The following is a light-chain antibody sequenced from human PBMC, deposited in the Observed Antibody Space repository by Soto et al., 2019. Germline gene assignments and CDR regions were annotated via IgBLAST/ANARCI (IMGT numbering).Light chain of an antibody. Sequence: QSALTQPPSAYWSPGQSVTISCTGTSSDVGGYNYVSWYQQHTCKAPKIMIYEVSKRHSGVPDRFSGSKSGNTASLTVSGLQAEDEADYSCSSYAGSNNLVFGGGTKLTVL. V-gene: IGLV2-8*01. CDR2: EVS. CDR1: SSDVGGYNY. CDR3: SSYAGSNNLV. J-gene: IGLJ2*01.